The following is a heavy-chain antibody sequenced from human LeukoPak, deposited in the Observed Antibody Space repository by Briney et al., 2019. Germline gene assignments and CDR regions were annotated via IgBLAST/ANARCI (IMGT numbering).Heavy chain of an antibody. D-gene: IGHD5-24*01. CDR2: IWYDGSNK. J-gene: IGHJ4*02. Sequence: GGSLRLSCAASGYTFSSYGMHWVRQAPGKGLEWVAVIWYDGSNKYYADSVKGRFTISRDNSKNTLYLQTNSLRAEDTAVYYCARRDGYNFGYWGQGTLVTASS. CDR3: ARRDGYNFGY. CDR1: GYTFSSYG. V-gene: IGHV3-33*01.